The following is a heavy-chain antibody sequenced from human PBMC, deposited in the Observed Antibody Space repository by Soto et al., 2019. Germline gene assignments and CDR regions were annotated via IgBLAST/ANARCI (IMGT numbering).Heavy chain of an antibody. V-gene: IGHV3-9*01. CDR1: GFTFDDYA. CDR2: ISWNSGSI. D-gene: IGHD3-10*01. CDR3: AKDGMVRGGDYYYYMDV. Sequence: GGSLRLSCAASGFTFDDYAMHWVRQAPGKGLEWVSGISWNSGSIGYADSVKGRFTISRGNAKNSLYLQMNSLRAEDTALYYCAKDGMVRGGDYYYYMDVWGKGTTVTVSS. J-gene: IGHJ6*03.